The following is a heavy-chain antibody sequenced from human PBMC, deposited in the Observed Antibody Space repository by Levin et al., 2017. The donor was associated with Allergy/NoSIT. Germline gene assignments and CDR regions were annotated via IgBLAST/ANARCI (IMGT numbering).Heavy chain of an antibody. V-gene: IGHV4-34*01. CDR3: ARSSHCSGGTCYSLGYYYYAMDV. Sequence: SQTLSLTCAVYGGSLTGYYWSWIRQPPGKGLEWIGEINHSGSTNYIPSLKSRVTISVDTSKNQFSLKLSSVTAADTAVYYCARSSHCSGGTCYSLGYYYYAMDVWGQGTTVTVSS. D-gene: IGHD2-15*01. CDR2: INHSGST. CDR1: GGSLTGYY. J-gene: IGHJ6*02.